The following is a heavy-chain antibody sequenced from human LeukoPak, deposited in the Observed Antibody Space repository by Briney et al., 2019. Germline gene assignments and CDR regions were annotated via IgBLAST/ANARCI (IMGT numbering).Heavy chain of an antibody. CDR2: IYYSGNT. J-gene: IGHJ4*02. Sequence: PSETLSLTCTVSGGPISSYYWTWIRQPPGKGLEWIGYIYYSGNTNYNPSLKSRVTISLDTSRNQFSLKLSSVTAADTAVYYCARRARATTGGDYFDYWGQGTLVTVSS. V-gene: IGHV4-59*08. D-gene: IGHD1-1*01. CDR3: ARRARATTGGDYFDY. CDR1: GGPISSYY.